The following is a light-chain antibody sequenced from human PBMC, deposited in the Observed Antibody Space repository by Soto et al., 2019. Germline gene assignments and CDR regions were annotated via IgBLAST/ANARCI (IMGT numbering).Light chain of an antibody. CDR1: QSLVYNDGNTY. CDR2: QVS. Sequence: DVVMTQSPLSLPVTLGQPASISCRSSQSLVYNDGNTYLIWFHQRPGQSPRRLIYQVSSRASGVPDRFSGSGSGTDFTLQISRVEAEDVGVYYCLQGTHWPWTFGQGTKVEI. V-gene: IGKV2-30*01. J-gene: IGKJ1*01. CDR3: LQGTHWPWT.